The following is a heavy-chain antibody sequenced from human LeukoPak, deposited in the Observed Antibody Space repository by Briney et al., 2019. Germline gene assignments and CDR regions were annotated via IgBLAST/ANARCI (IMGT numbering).Heavy chain of an antibody. CDR3: SRAQTEVGAKYYFDY. Sequence: GRSVRLSCTASGLRLGVYALNWARPAPGKALEWVGFVRSKGHSRTTEYAASVEGRFTISRDDSTRIAYLQMNSLKTEDTAVYYCSRAQTEVGAKYYFDYWGQGTLVTVSS. CDR1: GLRLGVYA. V-gene: IGHV3-49*04. J-gene: IGHJ4*02. CDR2: VRSKGHSRTT. D-gene: IGHD1-26*01.